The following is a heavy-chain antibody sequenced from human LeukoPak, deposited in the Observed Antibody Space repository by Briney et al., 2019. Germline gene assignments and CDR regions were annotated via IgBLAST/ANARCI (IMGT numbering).Heavy chain of an antibody. Sequence: ASVKVSCKASGYTFTSYDINWVRQATGQGLGWMGWMNPNSGNTGYAQKFQGRVTITRNTSISTAYMELSSLRSDDTAVYYCARALIGRDAFDIWGQGTVVTVSS. V-gene: IGHV1-8*03. CDR2: MNPNSGNT. CDR1: GYTFTSYD. CDR3: ARALIGRDAFDI. D-gene: IGHD2-21*01. J-gene: IGHJ3*02.